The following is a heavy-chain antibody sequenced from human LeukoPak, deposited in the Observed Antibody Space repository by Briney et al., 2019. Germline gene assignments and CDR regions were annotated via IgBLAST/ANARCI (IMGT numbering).Heavy chain of an antibody. V-gene: IGHV1-18*01. CDR3: ARERGESERGHYWFDP. D-gene: IGHD3-16*01. J-gene: IGHJ5*02. CDR2: ISAYNGNT. CDR1: GYTFTSYG. Sequence: ASVKVSCKASGYTFTSYGISWVRQAPGQGLEWMGWISAYNGNTNYAQKLQGRVTMTTDTSTSTAYMELRSLRSDDTAVYYCARERGESERGHYWFDPWGQGTLDTVSS.